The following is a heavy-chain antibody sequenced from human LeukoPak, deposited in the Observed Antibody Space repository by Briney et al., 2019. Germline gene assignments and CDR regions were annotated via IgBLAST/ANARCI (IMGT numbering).Heavy chain of an antibody. CDR2: INNRGSST. Sequence: GGTLRLSCAASGVTFSSYTMSWVRQAPGEGLEWLSAINNRGSSTYYAESVKDRLTVSSDNSENTLYLQMHSLTVDDTAVYFCAKERQTGDYFTSDYWGQGTLVTVSS. V-gene: IGHV3-23*01. CDR1: GVTFSSYT. J-gene: IGHJ4*02. CDR3: AKERQTGDYFTSDY. D-gene: IGHD4-17*01.